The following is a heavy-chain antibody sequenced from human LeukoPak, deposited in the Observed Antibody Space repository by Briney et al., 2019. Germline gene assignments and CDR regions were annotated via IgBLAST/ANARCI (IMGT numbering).Heavy chain of an antibody. J-gene: IGHJ4*02. CDR2: IKQDGSEK. D-gene: IGHD3-3*01. CDR3: ARGGLWSGYDKFDY. Sequence: PGGSLRLSCAASGFTFSSYWMSWVRQAPGKGLEWVANIKQDGSEKYYVDSVKGRFTISRDNAKNSLYLQINSLRAEDTAVYYCARGGLWSGYDKFDYWGQGTLVTVSS. CDR1: GFTFSSYW. V-gene: IGHV3-7*01.